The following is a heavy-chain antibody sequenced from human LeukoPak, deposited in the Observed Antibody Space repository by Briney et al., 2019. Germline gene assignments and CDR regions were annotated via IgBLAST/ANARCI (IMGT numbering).Heavy chain of an antibody. V-gene: IGHV4-34*01. CDR2: IKHSGST. CDR1: GGPISSYY. D-gene: IGHD2-15*01. CDR3: ARGRKVVAAWDAFDI. Sequence: SETLSLTCTVSGGPISSYYWSCLPQPPGKGLEGIGEIKHSGSTNYNPSLKSRVTISVDTSKNQFSLKLSSVTAADTAVYYCARGRKVVAAWDAFDIWGQGTMVTVSS. J-gene: IGHJ3*02.